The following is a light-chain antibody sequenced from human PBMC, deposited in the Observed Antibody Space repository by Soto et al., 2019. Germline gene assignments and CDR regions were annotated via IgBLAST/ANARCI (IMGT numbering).Light chain of an antibody. J-gene: IGLJ2*01. CDR1: SSDVGGYNY. CDR3: SSYTSSSTLV. Sequence: QSVLTQPASVSGSPGQSITISCTGTSSDVGGYNYVSWYQQHPGKAPKRMIYEVSNRPSGVSNRFSGSKSGNTASLTISGLQAEDEADYYCSSYTSSSTLVFGGGTPLTVL. CDR2: EVS. V-gene: IGLV2-14*01.